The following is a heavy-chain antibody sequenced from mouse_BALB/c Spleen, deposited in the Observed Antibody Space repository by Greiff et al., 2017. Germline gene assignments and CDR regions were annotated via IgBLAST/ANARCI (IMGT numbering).Heavy chain of an antibody. Sequence: EVKVVESGGGLVKPGGSLKLSCAASGFTFSSYAMSWVRQSPEKRLEWVAEISSGGSYTYYPDTVTGRFTISRDNAKNTLYLEMSSLRSEDTAMYYCAHHYYGSSLFAYWGQGTLVTVSA. CDR1: GFTFSSYA. J-gene: IGHJ3*01. V-gene: IGHV5-9-4*01. CDR3: AHHYYGSSLFAY. D-gene: IGHD1-1*01. CDR2: ISSGGSYT.